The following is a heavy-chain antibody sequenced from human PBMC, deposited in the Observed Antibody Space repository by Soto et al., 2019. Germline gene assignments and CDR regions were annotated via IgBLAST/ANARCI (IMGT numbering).Heavy chain of an antibody. CDR3: ARYIVVVTATYAFDI. D-gene: IGHD2-21*02. Sequence: QVQLVESGGGVVQPGRSLRLSCAASGFTFSSSAMHWVRQAPGKGLEWVAVISYDGSDKYYADSVKGRFTISRDNSKNTLYLQMNSLRAEDTAVYYCARYIVVVTATYAFDIWGQGTMVTVSS. V-gene: IGHV3-30-3*01. CDR2: ISYDGSDK. J-gene: IGHJ3*02. CDR1: GFTFSSSA.